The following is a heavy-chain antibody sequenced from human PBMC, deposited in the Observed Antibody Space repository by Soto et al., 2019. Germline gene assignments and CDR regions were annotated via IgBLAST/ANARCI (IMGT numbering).Heavy chain of an antibody. CDR1: GGSISSGGYY. D-gene: IGHD3-10*01. Sequence: QVQLQESGPGLVKPSQTLSLTCTVSGGSISSGGYYWSWIPQQPGKGLEWIGYIYYSGSTYYNPSLKSRVTISVDTSKNQFSLKLSSVTAADTAVYYCARSHDPFRGVIFGTAEAWFDPWGQGTLVTVSS. CDR2: IYYSGST. V-gene: IGHV4-31*03. CDR3: ARSHDPFRGVIFGTAEAWFDP. J-gene: IGHJ5*02.